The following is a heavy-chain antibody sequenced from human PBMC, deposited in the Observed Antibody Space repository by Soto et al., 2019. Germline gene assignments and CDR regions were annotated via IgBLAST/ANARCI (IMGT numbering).Heavy chain of an antibody. D-gene: IGHD5-12*01. CDR1: GFTFSNAW. CDR2: IKSKTDGGTT. Sequence: EVQLVESGGGLVKPGGSLRLSCAASGFTFSNAWMSWVRQAPGKGLEWVGRIKSKTDGGTTDYAAPVKGRFTISRDDSKDTLYLQRNSLKTEDTAVYYCTTGYSGYDFPYGYWGQGTLVTVSA. V-gene: IGHV3-15*01. J-gene: IGHJ4*02. CDR3: TTGYSGYDFPYGY.